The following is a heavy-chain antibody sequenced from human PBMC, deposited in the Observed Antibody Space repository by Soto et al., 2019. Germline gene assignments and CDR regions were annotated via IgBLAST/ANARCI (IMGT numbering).Heavy chain of an antibody. Sequence: QMQLVQSGPEVKKPGTSVKVSCKASGFTFTSSAVQWVRQARGQRLEWIGWIVVGSGNTNYAQKFQERVTITRDMSTSTAYMGLSSLRSEDTAVYYCAAYSPLYYYDSSGYYSDWYFDLWGRGTLVTVSS. CDR3: AAYSPLYYYDSSGYYSDWYFDL. V-gene: IGHV1-58*01. J-gene: IGHJ2*01. CDR2: IVVGSGNT. D-gene: IGHD3-22*01. CDR1: GFTFTSSA.